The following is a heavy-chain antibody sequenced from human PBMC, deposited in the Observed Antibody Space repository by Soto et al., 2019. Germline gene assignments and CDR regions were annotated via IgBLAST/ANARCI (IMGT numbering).Heavy chain of an antibody. CDR3: ARDPELEPPNYYDYYMDV. CDR1: GFTFSSYS. J-gene: IGHJ6*03. V-gene: IGHV3-21*01. Sequence: EVQLVESGGGLVKPGGSLRLSCAASGFTFSSYSMNWVRQAPGKGLEWVSSISSSSSYIYYADSVKGRFTISRDNAKNSLYLQMTSLRAEDTSGYYCARDPELEPPNYYDYYMDVWGKGTTVTVSS. CDR2: ISSSSSYI. D-gene: IGHD1-1*01.